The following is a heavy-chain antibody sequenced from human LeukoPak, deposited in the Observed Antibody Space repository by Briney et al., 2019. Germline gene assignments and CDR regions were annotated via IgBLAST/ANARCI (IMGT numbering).Heavy chain of an antibody. J-gene: IGHJ3*02. Sequence: GGSLRLSCAASGFTFSSYAMHWVRQAPGKGLEYVSTIISNGGSTYYANSVKGRFTISRDNSKNTLYLQMGSLRAEDMAVYYCAMAYTMIVPFDIWGQGTMVTVSS. V-gene: IGHV3-64*01. CDR2: IISNGGST. CDR1: GFTFSSYA. D-gene: IGHD3-22*01. CDR3: AMAYTMIVPFDI.